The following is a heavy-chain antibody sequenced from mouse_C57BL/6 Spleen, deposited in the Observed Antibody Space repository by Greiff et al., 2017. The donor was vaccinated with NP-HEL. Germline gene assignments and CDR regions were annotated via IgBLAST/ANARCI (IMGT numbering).Heavy chain of an antibody. D-gene: IGHD1-1*01. Sequence: EVKLVESGGDLVKPGGSLTLSCAASGFTFSSYGMSWVRQTPDKRLEWVATISSGGSYTYYSDSVKGRFTISRDNAKNTLYLQMSILKSEDTAMYYCARQGDIPYYYGSGSYFDYWGQGTTLTVSS. V-gene: IGHV5-6*02. J-gene: IGHJ2*01. CDR3: ARQGDIPYYYGSGSYFDY. CDR1: GFTFSSYG. CDR2: ISSGGSYT.